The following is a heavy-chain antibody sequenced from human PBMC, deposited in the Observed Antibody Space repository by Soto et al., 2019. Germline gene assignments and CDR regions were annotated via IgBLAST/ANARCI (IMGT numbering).Heavy chain of an antibody. CDR3: AKGEVRGIIPSYFDF. CDR2: ISNDGSNE. J-gene: IGHJ4*02. CDR1: GFTFRWFG. V-gene: IGHV3-30*18. D-gene: IGHD3-10*01. Sequence: PGGSLRLSCAGAGFTFRWFGMNWVRQAPGKGLEWVARISNDGSNEYYVDSVKGRFTISRDNSKNTLSRQMDSLRAEDTAVYYWAKGEVRGIIPSYFDFWGLGTLVTVSS.